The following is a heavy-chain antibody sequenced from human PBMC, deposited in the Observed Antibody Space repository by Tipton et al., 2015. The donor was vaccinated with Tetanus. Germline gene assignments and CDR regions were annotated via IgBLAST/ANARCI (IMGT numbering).Heavy chain of an antibody. CDR3: ARGLGSRLAPGGSVDS. Sequence: WSWIRQPPEKGLEWIGEINHSGTTNYNPSLKSRVTILVDTSKNQFSLKLSSVTAADTAVYYCARGLGSRLAPGGSVDSWGQGTLVTVSS. CDR2: INHSGTT. V-gene: IGHV4-34*01. J-gene: IGHJ5*01. D-gene: IGHD3-10*01.